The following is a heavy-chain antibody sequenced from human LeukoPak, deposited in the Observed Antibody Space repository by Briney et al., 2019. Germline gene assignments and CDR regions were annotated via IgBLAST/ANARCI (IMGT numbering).Heavy chain of an antibody. V-gene: IGHV1-18*01. CDR1: GYTFTSYG. CDR2: ISAYNGNT. Sequence: ASVKVSCKASGYTFTSYGISWVRQAPGQGLEWMGWISAYNGNTNYAQKLQGRFTMTTDTSTSTAYMELRSLRSDDTAVYYCAREVYSGSYYWDAFDIWGQGTMVTVSS. J-gene: IGHJ3*02. D-gene: IGHD1-26*01. CDR3: AREVYSGSYYWDAFDI.